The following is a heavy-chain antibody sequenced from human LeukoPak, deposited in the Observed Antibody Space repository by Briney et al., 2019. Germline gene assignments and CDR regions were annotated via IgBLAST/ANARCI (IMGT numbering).Heavy chain of an antibody. Sequence: GGSLRLSCAASGFTLRPYAMHWVRQAPGKGLEYVASISGDGGTISYPDSVKGRFAISRGNSKNTVYLQMGRLRTEDMGVYYCARMATGAAGGALDVWGQGTTVIVS. V-gene: IGHV3-64*02. D-gene: IGHD1-1*01. CDR3: ARMATGAAGGALDV. J-gene: IGHJ6*02. CDR2: ISGDGGTI. CDR1: GFTLRPYA.